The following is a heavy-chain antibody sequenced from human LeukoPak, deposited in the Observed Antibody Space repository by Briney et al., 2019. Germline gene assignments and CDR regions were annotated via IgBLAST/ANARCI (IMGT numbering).Heavy chain of an antibody. CDR3: ARGAYSYLGYFDY. V-gene: IGHV4-38-2*02. Sequence: PSETLSLTCTVSGYSINGGYYWGWIRQPPGKGLVWIGIIYHTGTTYSNPSLKSRVTISLDTSKNQFSLKLTSVTAEDTAVFYCARGAYSYLGYFDYWGQGTLVTVSS. J-gene: IGHJ4*02. CDR2: IYHTGTT. D-gene: IGHD5-18*01. CDR1: GYSINGGYY.